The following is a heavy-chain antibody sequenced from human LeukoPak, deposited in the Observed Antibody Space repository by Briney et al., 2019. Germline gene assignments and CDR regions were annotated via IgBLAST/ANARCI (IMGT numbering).Heavy chain of an antibody. V-gene: IGHV4-38-2*02. J-gene: IGHJ4*02. D-gene: IGHD3-22*01. CDR1: GYSISSGFY. CDR2: IYHSGST. Sequence: SETLSLTCTVSGYSISSGFYWGWLRQPPGKGLEWIGSIYHSGSTYYNPSLKSRVTISVDTSKNQFSLKLSSVTAADTAVYYCARAGRYYDSSGYEVVDYWGQGTLVTVSS. CDR3: ARAGRYYDSSGYEVVDY.